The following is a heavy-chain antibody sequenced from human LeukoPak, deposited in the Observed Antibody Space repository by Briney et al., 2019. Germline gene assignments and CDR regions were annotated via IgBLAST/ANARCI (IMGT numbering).Heavy chain of an antibody. Sequence: SETLSLTCTVSGGSISSYYWSWIRQPPGKGLEWIGFIYYSGSTKYNPSLKSRVTISVDTSNNQFSLRLTSVTAADTAVYYCARHNADSSGPLEPFDYWGQGTLVTVSS. V-gene: IGHV4-59*08. J-gene: IGHJ4*02. D-gene: IGHD3-22*01. CDR1: GGSISSYY. CDR2: IYYSGST. CDR3: ARHNADSSGPLEPFDY.